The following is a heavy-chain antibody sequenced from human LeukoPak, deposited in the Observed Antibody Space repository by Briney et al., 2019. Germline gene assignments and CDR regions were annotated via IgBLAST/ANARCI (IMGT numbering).Heavy chain of an antibody. V-gene: IGHV1-2*02. CDR3: ARGGGYCSSTSCPEFDY. J-gene: IGHJ4*02. CDR2: INPNSGGT. Sequence: VASVKVSCKASGYTFTGYYMHWVRQAPGQGLEWMGWINPNSGGTNYAQKFQGRVTMTRDTSISTAYMELSRLRSDDTAVYYCARGGGYCSSTSCPEFDYWGQGTLVTVSS. D-gene: IGHD2-2*01. CDR1: GYTFTGYY.